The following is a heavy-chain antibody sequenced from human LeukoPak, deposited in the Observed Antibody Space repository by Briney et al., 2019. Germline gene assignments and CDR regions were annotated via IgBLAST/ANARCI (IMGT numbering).Heavy chain of an antibody. J-gene: IGHJ4*02. CDR3: TRSGGIAVAAFDY. V-gene: IGHV4-34*01. CDR1: GGSFNDYY. CDR2: INHSGST. Sequence: SETLSLTCAVYGGSFNDYYWSWIRPPPGKGLEWTGEINHSGSTNYNPSLKSRVTISVDTSMNQFSLKLSSVTAADTAVYYCTRSGGIAVAAFDYWGQGTLVTVSS. D-gene: IGHD6-19*01.